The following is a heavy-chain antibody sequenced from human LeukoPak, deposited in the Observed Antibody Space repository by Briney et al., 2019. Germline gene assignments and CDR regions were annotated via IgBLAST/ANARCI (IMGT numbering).Heavy chain of an antibody. D-gene: IGHD2-15*01. Sequence: GASVKVSCKASGYTLTSYDIHWVRQAPGQGRDWMEPTNPNNGNTGYAQKFQGRVTITRNTSTSTAYMELSSLRSENTAVYYRAKRRVVVAATGNWFDPWGQETLVTVSS. V-gene: IGHV1-8*01. CDR2: TNPNNGNT. J-gene: IGHJ5*02. CDR1: GYTLTSYD. CDR3: AKRRVVVAATGNWFDP.